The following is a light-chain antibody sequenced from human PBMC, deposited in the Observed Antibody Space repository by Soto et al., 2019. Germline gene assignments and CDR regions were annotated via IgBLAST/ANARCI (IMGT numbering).Light chain of an antibody. J-gene: IGKJ1*01. V-gene: IGKV3-20*01. CDR2: GAS. Sequence: ELVVERPAGTLAVTKRAEDPRFWKDSQSVSNNYLAWYQQKPGQAPRLLIYGASNRATGIPDRFSGSASGTDFTLTISRLQPEDFAVYYCQQYGRSSWTFGQGTKVDIK. CDR3: QQYGRSSWT. CDR1: QSVSNNY.